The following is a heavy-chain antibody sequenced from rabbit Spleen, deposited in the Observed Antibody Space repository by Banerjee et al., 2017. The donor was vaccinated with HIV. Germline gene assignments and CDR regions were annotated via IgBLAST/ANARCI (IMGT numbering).Heavy chain of an antibody. Sequence: VESGGDLVKPGASLTLTCIASGVSFSGNSYMCWVRQAPGKGLEWIACIDTGSSGFTYFASWAKGRFTISKTSSTTVTLQMTSLTAADTATYFCARGVAGSPYYRAFNLWGPGTLVTVS. CDR3: ARGVAGSPYYRAFNL. CDR1: GVSFSGNSY. J-gene: IGHJ4*01. CDR2: IDTGSSGFT. V-gene: IGHV1S40*01. D-gene: IGHD8-1*01.